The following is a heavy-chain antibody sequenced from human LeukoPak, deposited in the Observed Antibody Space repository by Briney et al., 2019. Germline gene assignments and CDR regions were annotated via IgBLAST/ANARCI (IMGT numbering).Heavy chain of an antibody. J-gene: IGHJ4*02. CDR1: GITFSSYS. CDR2: ISSSSSTI. CDR3: ARGFIVVPSDY. Sequence: GGPLRLSCAASGITFSSYSMNWVRQAPGKGLEWVSYISSSSSTIYYADSVKGRFTISRDNAKNSLYLQMNSLRAEDTAVYYCARGFIVVPSDYWGQGTLVTVSS. D-gene: IGHD2-2*01. V-gene: IGHV3-48*01.